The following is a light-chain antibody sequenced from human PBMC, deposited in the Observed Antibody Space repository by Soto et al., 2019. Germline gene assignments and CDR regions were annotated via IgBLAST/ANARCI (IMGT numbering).Light chain of an antibody. CDR1: QSVSGK. V-gene: IGKV3-15*01. CDR3: QQYNNWPPIT. Sequence: EIVLTQSPATLSLSPGERATLSCMASQSVSGKLAWYQQKPGQAPRLLIYDASTRATGIPARFSGSGSGTEFTLTISSLQSEDFAVYYCQQYNNWPPITFGQGTRLEIK. CDR2: DAS. J-gene: IGKJ5*01.